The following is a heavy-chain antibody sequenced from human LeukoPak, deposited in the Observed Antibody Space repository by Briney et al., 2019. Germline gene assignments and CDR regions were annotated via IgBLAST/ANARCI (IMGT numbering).Heavy chain of an antibody. Sequence: AGGSLRLSCAASGLTGSHNYVSWVRQAPGKGLEWVSAIHTSGVTCYADSVKGRFTISRDTSKNTLYLQINSLRVEDTAVYYCIVFGDSNHWGQGTLVTVSS. CDR1: GLTGSHNY. V-gene: IGHV3-53*01. CDR3: IVFGDSNH. CDR2: IHTSGVT. J-gene: IGHJ5*02. D-gene: IGHD4-17*01.